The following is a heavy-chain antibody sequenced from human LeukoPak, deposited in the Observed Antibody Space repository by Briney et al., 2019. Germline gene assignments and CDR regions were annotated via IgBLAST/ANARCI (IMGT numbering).Heavy chain of an antibody. Sequence: SETLSLTCTVSGGSIRSHYWSWIRQSSEKGPEWIGHIYYSGSTNYNPSLKSRLTISVDTSKNQFSLKLSSVTAADAAVYYCARLHSSGWFDPWGQGTLVTVSS. CDR3: ARLHSSGWFDP. J-gene: IGHJ5*02. CDR1: GGSIRSHY. CDR2: IYYSGST. V-gene: IGHV4-59*11.